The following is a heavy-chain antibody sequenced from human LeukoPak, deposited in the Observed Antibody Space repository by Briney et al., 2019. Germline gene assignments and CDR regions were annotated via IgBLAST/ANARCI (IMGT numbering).Heavy chain of an antibody. D-gene: IGHD3-22*01. CDR1: GGSISSSSYY. J-gene: IGHJ4*02. CDR3: ARDGGGYYDSSGFDY. Sequence: SETLSLTCTVSGGSISSSSYYWGWIRQPPGKGLEWIGSIYYSGSTYYNPSLKSRVTISVDTSKNQFSLKLISVTSADTAVYYCARDGGGYYDSSGFDYWGQGTLVTVPS. CDR2: IYYSGST. V-gene: IGHV4-39*07.